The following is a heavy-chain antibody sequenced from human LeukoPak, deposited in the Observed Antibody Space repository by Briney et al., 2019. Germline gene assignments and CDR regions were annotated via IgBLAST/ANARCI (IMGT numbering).Heavy chain of an antibody. CDR3: ANLPDYGDYPDRYYFDF. CDR1: GFTFSSYW. V-gene: IGHV3-7*03. CDR2: IKQDGSEK. Sequence: GGSLRLSCAASGFTFSSYWMSWVRQAPGKGLEWVANIKQDGSEKYYVDSVKGRFTISRDNSKNTLYLQMNSLRAEDTAVYYCANLPDYGDYPDRYYFDFWGQGTLVTVSS. J-gene: IGHJ4*02. D-gene: IGHD4-17*01.